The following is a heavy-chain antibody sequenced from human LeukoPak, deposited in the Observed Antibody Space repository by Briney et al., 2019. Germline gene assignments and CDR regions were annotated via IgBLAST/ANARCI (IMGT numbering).Heavy chain of an antibody. CDR3: ARFPNTAMVMGLEYYYYGMDV. Sequence: GASVKVSCKASGYTFTSYYMHWVRQAPGQGLEWMGIINPGGGSTSYAQKFQGRVTMTRDTSTSTAYMELSSLRSEDTAVYYCARFPNTAMVMGLEYYYYGMDVWGQGTTVTVSS. CDR1: GYTFTSYY. D-gene: IGHD5-18*01. CDR2: INPGGGST. J-gene: IGHJ6*02. V-gene: IGHV1-46*01.